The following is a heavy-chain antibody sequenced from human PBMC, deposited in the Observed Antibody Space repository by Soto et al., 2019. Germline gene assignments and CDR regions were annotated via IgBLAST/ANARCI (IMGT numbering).Heavy chain of an antibody. Sequence: PGGSLRLSCAASGFTFSSYAMSWVRQAPGKGLEWVSAISGSGGSTYYADSVKGRFTISRDNSKNTLYLQMNSLRAEDTAVYYCAKCALGYCSGGSCYPAGLIDYWGQGTLVTVSS. CDR1: GFTFSSYA. CDR3: AKCALGYCSGGSCYPAGLIDY. CDR2: ISGSGGST. D-gene: IGHD2-15*01. J-gene: IGHJ4*02. V-gene: IGHV3-23*01.